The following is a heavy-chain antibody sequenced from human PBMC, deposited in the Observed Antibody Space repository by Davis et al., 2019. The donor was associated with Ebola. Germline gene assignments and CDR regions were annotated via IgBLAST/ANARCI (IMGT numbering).Heavy chain of an antibody. V-gene: IGHV3-21*06. Sequence: GVLKISCEASGFTFSSYWMSWVRQAPGKGLEWVSCISGSSSCIYYADSVKGRFTISRDNAINSLFLQMNSLTAEDTAVYFCARDMRSRDGYNADYWGQGTLVTVSS. CDR2: ISGSSSCI. CDR1: GFTFSSYW. D-gene: IGHD5-24*01. J-gene: IGHJ4*02. CDR3: ARDMRSRDGYNADY.